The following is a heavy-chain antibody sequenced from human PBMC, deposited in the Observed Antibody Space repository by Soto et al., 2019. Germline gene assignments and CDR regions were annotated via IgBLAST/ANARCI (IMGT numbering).Heavy chain of an antibody. J-gene: IGHJ4*02. CDR1: EFTFSGSS. CDR2: IRSKTTNYAT. CDR3: TPEGAGFKY. V-gene: IGHV3-73*02. Sequence: DVQLVESGGGVVQPGGSLKLSCAASEFTFSGSSMHWVRQASGKGLEWVGRIRSKTTNYATAYAASVKDRFTISRDDSKNTTYLQMSSLKTEDTAVYYCTPEGAGFKYWGQGTLVTVSS. D-gene: IGHD1-26*01.